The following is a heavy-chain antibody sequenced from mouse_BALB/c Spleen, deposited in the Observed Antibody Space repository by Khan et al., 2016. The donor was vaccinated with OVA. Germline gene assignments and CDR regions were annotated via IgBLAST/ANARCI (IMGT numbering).Heavy chain of an antibody. CDR3: ARDYYGNGYFDY. CDR2: ISYDGSN. J-gene: IGHJ2*01. D-gene: IGHD1-1*01. V-gene: IGHV3-6*02. Sequence: VQLKESGPGLVKPSQSLSLTCSVTGYSITCGYYWNWIRQFPGNKLEWMGYISYDGSNNYNPSLKNRISITRDTSKNQFFLKLNSVTTEDTTTYYCARDYYGNGYFDYWGQGTTLTVSS. CDR1: GYSITCGYY.